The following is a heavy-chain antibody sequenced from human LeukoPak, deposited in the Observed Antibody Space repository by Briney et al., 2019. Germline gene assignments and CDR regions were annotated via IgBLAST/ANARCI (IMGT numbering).Heavy chain of an antibody. Sequence: ASVKVSRKASAYTFTGYYLHWVRQAPGQGLQWMGWIDPNNGDTEYAQKFQGRVTMTRDRSISTAYMELGRLTSDDTAVYYCARRSRNGLDAFDIWGQGTMVTVSS. CDR1: AYTFTGYY. CDR2: IDPNNGDT. D-gene: IGHD1-14*01. J-gene: IGHJ3*02. CDR3: ARRSRNGLDAFDI. V-gene: IGHV1-2*02.